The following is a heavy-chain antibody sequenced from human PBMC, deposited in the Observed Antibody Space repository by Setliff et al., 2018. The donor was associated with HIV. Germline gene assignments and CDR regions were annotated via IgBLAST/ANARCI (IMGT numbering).Heavy chain of an antibody. D-gene: IGHD1-26*01. CDR1: GFTFSTYS. J-gene: IGHJ6*03. CDR3: ARVSELLAYYMDV. Sequence: PGGSLRLSCAASGFTFSTYSMNWVRQAPGKGLEWVAYISYSGSAIHYADSVKGRFTISRDNANNSLYLQMNSLRAEDTAVYYCARVSELLAYYMDVWGKGTTVTVSS. V-gene: IGHV3-48*01. CDR2: ISYSGSAI.